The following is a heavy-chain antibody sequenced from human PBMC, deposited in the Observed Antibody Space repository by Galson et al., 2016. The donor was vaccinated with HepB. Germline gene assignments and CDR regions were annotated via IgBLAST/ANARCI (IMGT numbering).Heavy chain of an antibody. Sequence: SVKVSCKASGYPFTDHYVYWVRQAPGQGLEWMGRINPKSGGTDYAQNFQGRVAMTRDTSINTAYMELTGLKGDDTAVYFCARKASGWDLGYFDYWGQGTLVTVSS. V-gene: IGHV1-2*02. D-gene: IGHD1-26*01. CDR1: GYPFTDHY. J-gene: IGHJ4*02. CDR3: ARKASGWDLGYFDY. CDR2: INPKSGGT.